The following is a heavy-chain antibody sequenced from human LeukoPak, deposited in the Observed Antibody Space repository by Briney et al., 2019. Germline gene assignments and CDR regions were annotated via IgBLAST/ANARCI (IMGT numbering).Heavy chain of an antibody. CDR2: ISSSSSYI. CDR3: ARGETAMVARYYFDY. V-gene: IGHV3-21*01. Sequence: GGSLRLSCAASGFTFSSYSMNWVRQAPGKGLEWVSSISSSSSYIYYADSVKGRFTISRDNAKNSLYLQMNSLRAEDTAVYYCARGETAMVARYYFDYRGQGTLVTVSS. CDR1: GFTFSSYS. D-gene: IGHD5-18*01. J-gene: IGHJ4*02.